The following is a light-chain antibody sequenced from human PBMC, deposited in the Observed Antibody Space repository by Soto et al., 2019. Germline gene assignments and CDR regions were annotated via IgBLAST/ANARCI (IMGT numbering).Light chain of an antibody. CDR3: QSYDSSLSGYV. Sequence: QSALTQPPSVSGAPGQRVTSCCTGSSSNFGAGYDVHWYQQLPGTAPKLLIYGNSNRPSGVPDRFSGSKSGTSASLAITGLQAEDEADYYCQSYDSSLSGYVFGTGTKVTVL. J-gene: IGLJ1*01. CDR1: SSNFGAGYD. CDR2: GNS. V-gene: IGLV1-40*01.